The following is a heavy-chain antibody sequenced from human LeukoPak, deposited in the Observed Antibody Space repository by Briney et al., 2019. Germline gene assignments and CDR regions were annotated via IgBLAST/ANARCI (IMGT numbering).Heavy chain of an antibody. CDR2: ISNGGST. CDR1: GGFFSSYY. V-gene: IGHV4-59*01. Sequence: PSETLSLTCTVSGGFFSSYYWIWIRQPPGKGLEWIGYISNGGSTKNNPSLQSRVTISVDTSKDQFYLRMTSVTAADTAVYFCARGVIVGSRTHWFDPWGQGTLVTVSS. J-gene: IGHJ5*02. CDR3: ARGVIVGSRTHWFDP. D-gene: IGHD3-16*02.